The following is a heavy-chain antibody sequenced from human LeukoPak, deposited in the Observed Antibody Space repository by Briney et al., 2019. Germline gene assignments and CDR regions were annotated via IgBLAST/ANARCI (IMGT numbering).Heavy chain of an antibody. CDR2: INHSGST. CDR1: GGSFSGYY. CDR3: ARGLYRDIVVVTAPPGSDY. J-gene: IGHJ4*02. D-gene: IGHD2-21*02. V-gene: IGHV4-34*01. Sequence: SETLSLTCAVHGGSFSGYYWSWIRQPPGKGLEWIGEINHSGSTNYNPSLKSRVTISVDTSKNQFSLKLSSVTAADTAVYYCARGLYRDIVVVTAPPGSDYWGQGTLVTVSS.